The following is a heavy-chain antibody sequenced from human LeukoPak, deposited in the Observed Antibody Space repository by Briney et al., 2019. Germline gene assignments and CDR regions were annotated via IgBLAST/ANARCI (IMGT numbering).Heavy chain of an antibody. D-gene: IGHD6-19*01. V-gene: IGHV3-21*01. Sequence: PGGSLRLSCAASGFTFSSYTMNRVRQAPGKGLEWVSSITSGGVNTYYATSVKGRFTISRDNAKNSLFLQMNSLRAEDTAIYYCAKVQDGSFWYEYFQHWGQGTLVTVSS. CDR1: GFTFSSYT. CDR2: ITSGGVNT. CDR3: AKVQDGSFWYEYFQH. J-gene: IGHJ1*01.